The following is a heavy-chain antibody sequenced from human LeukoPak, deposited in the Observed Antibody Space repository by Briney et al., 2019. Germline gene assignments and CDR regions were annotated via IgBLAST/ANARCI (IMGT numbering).Heavy chain of an antibody. CDR2: ISSSGTTT. D-gene: IGHD2-15*01. J-gene: IGHJ4*02. Sequence: GGSLRLSCAATGFTFSDYYMSWVRQAPGKGLEWVSYISSSGTTTYYADSVKGRFTISRDDAKNSLYLQMNSLRAEDTAVYFCARVYIAEDFRGQGTLVTVSS. CDR1: GFTFSDYY. CDR3: ARVYIAEDF. V-gene: IGHV3-11*01.